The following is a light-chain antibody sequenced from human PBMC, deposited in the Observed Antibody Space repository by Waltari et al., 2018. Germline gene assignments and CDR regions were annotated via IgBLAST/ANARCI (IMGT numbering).Light chain of an antibody. CDR3: QLWDSDSDHWI. V-gene: IGLV3-21*02. CDR1: NIGYKG. J-gene: IGLJ2*01. Sequence: SYVLTQPPSVSVAPGQTARITCGGDNIGYKGVHWYQQKSGQAPVLVVFDANARPSGIPDRIAGSKSESTAALTISRVEAGDEADYYCQLWDSDSDHWIFGGGTKLTVL. CDR2: DAN.